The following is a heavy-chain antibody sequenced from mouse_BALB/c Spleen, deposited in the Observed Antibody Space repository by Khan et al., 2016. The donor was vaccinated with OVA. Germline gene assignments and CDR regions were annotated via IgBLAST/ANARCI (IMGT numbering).Heavy chain of an antibody. CDR2: IYPGNSDA. Sequence: VQLKESGTVLARPGASVKMSCKTSGYSFTSYWMHWIKQRPGQGLEWIGAIYPGNSDANYNQKFKDKAKLIAVTSASTANMELSSLTDEDSAVYYCTRWSYWFAYWGQGTLVTVSA. CDR3: TRWSYWFAY. J-gene: IGHJ3*01. CDR1: GYSFTSYW. V-gene: IGHV1-5*01. D-gene: IGHD2-12*01.